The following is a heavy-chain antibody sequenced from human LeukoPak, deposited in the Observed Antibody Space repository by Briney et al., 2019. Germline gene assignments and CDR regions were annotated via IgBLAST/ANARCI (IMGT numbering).Heavy chain of an antibody. D-gene: IGHD3-10*01. CDR3: ARDRVRGRFDP. Sequence: SETLSLTCTVSGGSISSGSYYWSWIRQPAGKGLEWIGRIYTSGSTNYNPSLKSRVTISVDTSKNQFSLKLSSVTAADTAVYYCARDRVRGRFDPWGQGTLVTVSS. CDR2: IYTSGST. CDR1: GGSISSGSYY. J-gene: IGHJ5*02. V-gene: IGHV4-61*02.